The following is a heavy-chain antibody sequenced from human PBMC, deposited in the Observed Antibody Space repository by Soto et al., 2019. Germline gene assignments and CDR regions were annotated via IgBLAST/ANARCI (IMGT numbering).Heavy chain of an antibody. CDR3: ARDTQLETYLGWFDP. V-gene: IGHV1-69*01. CDR2: IIPIFGTA. Sequence: QVQLVQSGAEVKKPGSSVKVSCKASGGTFSSYAISWVRQAPGQGLEWLGGIIPIFGTANYAQKFQGRVTITADESTSTDYMELSSLRSEDTAVYYGARDTQLETYLGWFDPWGQGTLVTVSS. CDR1: GGTFSSYA. J-gene: IGHJ5*02. D-gene: IGHD1-1*01.